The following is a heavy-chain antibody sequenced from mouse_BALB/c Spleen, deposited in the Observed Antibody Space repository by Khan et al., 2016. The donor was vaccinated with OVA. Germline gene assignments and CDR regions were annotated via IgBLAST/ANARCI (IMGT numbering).Heavy chain of an antibody. CDR2: NDHANGST. D-gene: IGHD2-1*01. V-gene: IGHV14-3*02. Sequence: VQLQQSGAELVKPGASVKLSCTASGFNIKDTYMHRVKQRPEQGLEGRGRNDHANGSTKYDPKFQGRDTIKADTSNNKAYLQLSSLTSEDTAVYCCALSYANLSYAMDYWGQGPSLPVSS. J-gene: IGHJ4*01. CDR3: ALSYANLSYAMDY. CDR1: GFNIKDTY.